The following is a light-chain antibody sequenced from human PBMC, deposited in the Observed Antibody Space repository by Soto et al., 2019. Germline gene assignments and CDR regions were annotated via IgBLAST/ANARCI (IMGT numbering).Light chain of an antibody. CDR3: QEYDGAPIT. CDR2: DAS. J-gene: IGKJ5*01. V-gene: IGKV3-20*01. Sequence: IVMTQSPGTLSLSPGERATLSCRASQSVSSNFLAWYQQKPGQAPRLVIFDASNRASGMPERFSGSGSGTDFTLTIARLEPEDFAVYYCQEYDGAPITFGLGTRREIK. CDR1: QSVSSNF.